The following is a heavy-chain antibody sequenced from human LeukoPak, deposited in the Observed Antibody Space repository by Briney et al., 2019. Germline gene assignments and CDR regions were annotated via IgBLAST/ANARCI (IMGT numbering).Heavy chain of an antibody. J-gene: IGHJ6*03. V-gene: IGHV3-53*01. CDR3: ARDRYVLMTTVTRPNYYMAV. Sequence: RGTLRLSRAASGFSVRSYYMTWVRQAPGKRLEGGSVIFRGGTTYYADSVKGRFTISRDNAKNSLYLQMNSLRAEDTAVYYCARDRYVLMTTVTRPNYYMAVWGKGTRVTVSS. D-gene: IGHD4-17*01. CDR1: GFSVRSYY. CDR2: IFRGGTT.